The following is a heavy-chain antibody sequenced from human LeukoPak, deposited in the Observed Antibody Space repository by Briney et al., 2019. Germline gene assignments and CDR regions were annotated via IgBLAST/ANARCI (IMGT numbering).Heavy chain of an antibody. CDR3: ASSFSLWFGIDY. CDR1: GGSISSYY. Sequence: SETLSLTCTVSGGSISSYYWGWIRQPPGKGLEWIGSIYHSGSTYYNPSLKSRVTISVDTSKNQFSLKLSSVTAADTAVYYCASSFSLWFGIDYWGQGTLVTVSS. J-gene: IGHJ4*02. V-gene: IGHV4-38-2*02. CDR2: IYHSGST. D-gene: IGHD3-10*01.